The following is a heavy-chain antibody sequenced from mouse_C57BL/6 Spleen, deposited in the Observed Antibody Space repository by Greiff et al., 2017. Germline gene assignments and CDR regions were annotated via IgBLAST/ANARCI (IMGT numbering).Heavy chain of an antibody. CDR1: GYAFSSSW. CDR2: IYPGDGDT. CDR3: ARGERAWFAY. V-gene: IGHV1-82*01. J-gene: IGHJ3*01. Sequence: VQLQQSGPELVKPGASVKISCKASGYAFSSSWMNWVKQRPGKGLEWIGRIYPGDGDTNYNGKFKGKATLTADKSSSTAYMQLSSLTSEDSAVYFCARGERAWFAYWGQGTLVTVSA.